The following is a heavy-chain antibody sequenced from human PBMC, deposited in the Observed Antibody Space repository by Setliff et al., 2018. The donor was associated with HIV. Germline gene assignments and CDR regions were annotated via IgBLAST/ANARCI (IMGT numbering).Heavy chain of an antibody. CDR3: CRSMTTVLEDAFDI. CDR1: GGSISSGSYY. Sequence: SETLSLTCTVSGGSISSGSYYWTWIRQPAGKGLEWIGHIYTGGTTNYNPSLKSRVSISADMSKNHFSLNLSSVTAADTAVYYCCRSMTTVLEDAFDIWGQGAMDTVS. V-gene: IGHV4-61*09. J-gene: IGHJ3*02. CDR2: IYTGGTT. D-gene: IGHD4-17*01.